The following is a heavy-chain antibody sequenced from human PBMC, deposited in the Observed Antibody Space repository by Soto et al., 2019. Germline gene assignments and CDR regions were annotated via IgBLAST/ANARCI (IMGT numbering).Heavy chain of an antibody. CDR1: GFTFTSSA. CDR3: AAGVTYDGNFDI. D-gene: IGHD5-12*01. CDR2: IVFGSGNT. J-gene: IGHJ3*02. V-gene: IGHV1-58*02. Sequence: GASVKVSCKASGFTFTSSAMQWVRQARGQRLEWIGWIVFGSGNTNYAQKFQERVSITRDMSTRTAYMELSSLRSEDTAVYYCAAGVTYDGNFDIWGQGTMVTVSS.